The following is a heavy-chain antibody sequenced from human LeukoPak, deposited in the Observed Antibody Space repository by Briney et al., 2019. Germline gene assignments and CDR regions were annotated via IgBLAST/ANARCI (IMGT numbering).Heavy chain of an antibody. CDR1: GFTFDDYA. CDR2: ISWNSGSI. Sequence: GGSLRLSCAASGFTFDDYAMHWVRQAPGKGLEWVSGISWNSGSIGYADSVKGRFTISRDNAKNSLYLQMNSLRAEDTALYYCAKDGGYCSSTSCLNFDWFDPWGQGTLVTVSS. D-gene: IGHD2-2*01. V-gene: IGHV3-9*01. CDR3: AKDGGYCSSTSCLNFDWFDP. J-gene: IGHJ5*02.